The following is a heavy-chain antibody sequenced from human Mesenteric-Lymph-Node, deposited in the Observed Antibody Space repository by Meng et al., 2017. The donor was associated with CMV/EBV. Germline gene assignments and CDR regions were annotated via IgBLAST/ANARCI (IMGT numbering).Heavy chain of an antibody. CDR3: ARGSPATRYFDL. CDR2: SRNKASSYTT. V-gene: IGHV3-72*01. J-gene: IGHJ2*01. CDR1: GFIFSDRY. Sequence: SGFIFSDRYMDWLRQAPGKGLEWVARSRNKASSYTTEYAASVKGRFTISRDESENSLYLQMNSLQAEDTAVYYCARGSPATRYFDLWGRGTLVTVSS. D-gene: IGHD1-1*01.